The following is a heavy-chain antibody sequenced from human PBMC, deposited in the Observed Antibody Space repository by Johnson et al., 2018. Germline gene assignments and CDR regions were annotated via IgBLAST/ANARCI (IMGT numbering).Heavy chain of an antibody. J-gene: IGHJ3*02. CDR3: VRRGVTAFDI. V-gene: IGHV3-21*06. CDR1: GFTFSSYS. CDR2: IRGGSDYL. Sequence: VQLVQSGGGVVQPGGSLRLACAASGFTFSSYSMNWVRKAPGKGLEWVSSIRGGSDYLYYADSVKGRFTISRDNSKNSLYLQMNSLRGEDTAVYYCVRRGVTAFDIWGQGTMVTVSS. D-gene: IGHD2-21*02.